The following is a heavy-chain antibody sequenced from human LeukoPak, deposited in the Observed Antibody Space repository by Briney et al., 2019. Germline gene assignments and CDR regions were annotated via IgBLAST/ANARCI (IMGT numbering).Heavy chain of an antibody. V-gene: IGHV4-4*07. CDR3: ASTIFGAGGYYYMDV. D-gene: IGHD3-3*01. CDR2: IYTSGST. Sequence: SETLSLTCTVSGGSISSYYWSWIRQPAGKGLEWIGRIYTSGSTNYNPSLKSRVTMSVDTSKNQFSLKLSSVTAADTAVYYCASTIFGAGGYYYMDVWGKGTTVTVSS. J-gene: IGHJ6*03. CDR1: GGSISSYY.